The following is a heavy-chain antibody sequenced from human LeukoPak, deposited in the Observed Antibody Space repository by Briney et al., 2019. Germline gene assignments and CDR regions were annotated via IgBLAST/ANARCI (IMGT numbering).Heavy chain of an antibody. Sequence: PGGSLRLSCAASGFTFSSYGMHWVRQAPGKGLEWVAFIRYDGSNKYYADSVKGRFTISRDNSKNTLYLQMNSLRAEDTAVYYCAKTTVTSYYFDYWGRGTLVTVSS. CDR3: AKTTVTSYYFDY. J-gene: IGHJ4*02. CDR1: GFTFSSYG. D-gene: IGHD4-11*01. CDR2: IRYDGSNK. V-gene: IGHV3-30*02.